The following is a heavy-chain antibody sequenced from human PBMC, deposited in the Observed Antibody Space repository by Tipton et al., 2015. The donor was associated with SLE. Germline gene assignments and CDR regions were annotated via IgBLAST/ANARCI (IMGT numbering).Heavy chain of an antibody. Sequence: SLRLSCAASGFTFSSYGVNWVRQAPGKGLEWVAVISYDGSKKDYADSVKGRFTISRDNSNNTLYLQMNSLRAEDTAIYYCAKRSGDHWGQGTLVTVSS. CDR3: AKRSGDH. D-gene: IGHD3-10*01. CDR1: GFTFSSYG. V-gene: IGHV3-30*18. J-gene: IGHJ1*01. CDR2: ISYDGSKK.